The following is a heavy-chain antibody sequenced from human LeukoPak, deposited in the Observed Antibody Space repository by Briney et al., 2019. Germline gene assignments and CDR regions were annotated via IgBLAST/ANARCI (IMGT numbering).Heavy chain of an antibody. CDR2: IYTSGST. D-gene: IGHD2-2*01. J-gene: IGHJ4*02. CDR3: AKIYCSSISCYQKFFDY. V-gene: IGHV4-61*02. CDR1: GGSISSGSYY. Sequence: SETLSLTCTVSGGSISSGSYYWSWIRQPAGKGLEWIGRIYTSGSTNYNPSLKSRVTISVDTSKNQFSLKLSSVTAADTAVYYCAKIYCSSISCYQKFFDYWGQGTLVTVSS.